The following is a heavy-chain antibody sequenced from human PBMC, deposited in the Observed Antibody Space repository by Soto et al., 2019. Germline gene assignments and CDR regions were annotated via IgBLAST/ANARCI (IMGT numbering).Heavy chain of an antibody. CDR1: GFTFSSYG. D-gene: IGHD6-13*01. Sequence: SLRLSCAASGFTFSSYGMHWVRQAPGKGLEWVAVIWYDGSNKYYADSVKGRFTISRDNSKNTLYLQMNSLRAEDTAVYYCARDTAAAGGMDVWGQGTTVTVSS. J-gene: IGHJ6*02. V-gene: IGHV3-33*01. CDR3: ARDTAAAGGMDV. CDR2: IWYDGSNK.